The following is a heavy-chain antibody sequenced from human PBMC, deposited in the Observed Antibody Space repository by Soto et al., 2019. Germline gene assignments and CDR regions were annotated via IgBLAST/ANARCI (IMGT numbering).Heavy chain of an antibody. D-gene: IGHD6-6*01. V-gene: IGHV4-34*01. J-gene: IGHJ4*02. Sequence: PSETLSLTCAVYGGSFSGHYWSWIRQPPGKGLEWIGEINHSGSTNYNPSLKSRVTISVDTSKNQFSLKLSSVTAADTAVYYCARGRIAARPSDYWGQGTLVTAPQ. CDR1: GGSFSGHY. CDR2: INHSGST. CDR3: ARGRIAARPSDY.